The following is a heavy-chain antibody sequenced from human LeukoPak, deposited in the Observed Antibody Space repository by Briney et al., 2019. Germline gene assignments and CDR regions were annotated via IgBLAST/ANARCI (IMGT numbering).Heavy chain of an antibody. CDR2: IRYNGNNQ. D-gene: IGHD3-22*01. CDR1: GFTFNNYG. CDR3: AKVIGLYQSSGYFTLFDH. J-gene: IGHJ4*02. Sequence: GGSLRLSCAASGFTFNNYGMHWVRQAPGKGLEWVAFIRYNGNNQYYADSVKGRFTISRDNSKNTLYLQMNSLKGDDTAVYYCAKVIGLYQSSGYFTLFDHWGQGTLVTVSS. V-gene: IGHV3-30*02.